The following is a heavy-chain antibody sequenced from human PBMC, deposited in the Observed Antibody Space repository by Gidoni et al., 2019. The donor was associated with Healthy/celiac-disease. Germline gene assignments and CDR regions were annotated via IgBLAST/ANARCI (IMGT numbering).Heavy chain of an antibody. V-gene: IGHV5-51*01. D-gene: IGHD5-12*01. CDR2: IYPGDSDT. J-gene: IGHJ5*02. Sequence: VRQMPGKGLEWMGIIYPGDSDTRYSPSFQGQVTISADKSISTAYLQWSSLKASDTAMYYCARHKVEMATINGGWFDPWGQGTLVTVSS. CDR3: ARHKVEMATINGGWFDP.